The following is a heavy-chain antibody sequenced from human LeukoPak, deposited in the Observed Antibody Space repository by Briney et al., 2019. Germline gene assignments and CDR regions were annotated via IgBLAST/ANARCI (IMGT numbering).Heavy chain of an antibody. CDR2: IYPNSGAT. V-gene: IGHV1-2*02. CDR3: GTLLSNGPFDY. J-gene: IGHJ4*02. Sequence: ASVRLSCKASGYTFTGYYMHWVRQAPGQGLEWMGYIYPNSGATKYAQKFQGRVTMTRDTSISTASMELSGLGSDDTAVYYCGTLLSNGPFDYWGQGSLVTVSS. CDR1: GYTFTGYY.